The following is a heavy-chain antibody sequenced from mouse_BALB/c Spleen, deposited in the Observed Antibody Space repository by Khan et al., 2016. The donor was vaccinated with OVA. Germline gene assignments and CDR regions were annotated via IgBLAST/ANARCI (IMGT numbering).Heavy chain of an antibody. V-gene: IGHV2-9*02. CDR3: ARDDGNYVDAMAY. CDR1: GFTLISYG. Sequence: QVQLKESGPGLVAPSQSLSINCTVSGFTLISYGIHWVRQSPEKGLEWLGIIWAGGSTNYNSALMARLSISKDNSKSQVFLKMNSLQTDDTAMYYCARDDGNYVDAMAYWCPGTSVTVSS. D-gene: IGHD2-1*01. J-gene: IGHJ4*01. CDR2: IWAGGST.